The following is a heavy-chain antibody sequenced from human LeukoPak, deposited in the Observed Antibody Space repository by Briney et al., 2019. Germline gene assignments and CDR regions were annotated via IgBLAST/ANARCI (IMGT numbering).Heavy chain of an antibody. J-gene: IGHJ4*02. CDR1: GFTFSDYG. Sequence: PGKSLRLSCTASGFTFSDYGMHWVRQPPGKGLEWVAIIWYDGSNKTYEDTVKGRFTISRDNSKNTLYLHMNSLRAEDTAVYYCARGVDYYENSGTIDYWGQGTLVTVSS. CDR2: IWYDGSNK. V-gene: IGHV3-33*01. CDR3: ARGVDYYENSGTIDY. D-gene: IGHD3-22*01.